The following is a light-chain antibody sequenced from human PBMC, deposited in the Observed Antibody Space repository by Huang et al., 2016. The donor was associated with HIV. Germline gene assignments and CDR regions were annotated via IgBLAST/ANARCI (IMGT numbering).Light chain of an antibody. CDR1: QSVNSY. CDR3: QQRSAWPLT. J-gene: IGKJ4*01. V-gene: IGKV3-11*01. Sequence: EIVLTQSPATLSLSPGKRATLSCRASQSVNSYLAWDQQKPGQAPRRRIYDAANRATDIPARFSGSGSGTDFTLTISNVQSEDFAVYYCQQRSAWPLTFGGGTKVEI. CDR2: DAA.